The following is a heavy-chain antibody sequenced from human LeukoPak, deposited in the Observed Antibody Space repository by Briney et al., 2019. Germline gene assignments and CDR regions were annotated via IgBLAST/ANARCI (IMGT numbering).Heavy chain of an antibody. J-gene: IGHJ4*02. CDR1: GFTVSSNY. CDR3: AREGREYYFDY. V-gene: IGHV3-53*05. Sequence: PGGSLRLSCAASGFTVSSNYMNWVRQAPGKGLEWVSIIYSGGTTYYADSVKGRFTISRDNSKNTLHLQMNSLRADDTAVYYSAREGREYYFDYWGQGTLVTVSS. CDR2: IYSGGTT.